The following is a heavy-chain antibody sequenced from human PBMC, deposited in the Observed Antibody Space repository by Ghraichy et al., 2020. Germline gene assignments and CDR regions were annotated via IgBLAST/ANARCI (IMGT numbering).Heavy chain of an antibody. CDR2: INSDGSST. D-gene: IGHD6-13*01. J-gene: IGHJ2*01. CDR1: GFTFSSYW. V-gene: IGHV3-74*01. Sequence: LSLTCAASGFTFSSYWMHWVRQAPGKGLVWVSRINSDGSSTNYADSVKGRFTISRDNAKNTLYLQMNSLRAEDTAVYYCARQQLVRPYWYFDLWGRGTLVTVSS. CDR3: ARQQLVRPYWYFDL.